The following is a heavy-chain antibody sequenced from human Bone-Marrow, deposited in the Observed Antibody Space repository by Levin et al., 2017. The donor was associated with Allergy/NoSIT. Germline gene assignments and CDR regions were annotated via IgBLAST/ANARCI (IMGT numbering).Heavy chain of an antibody. CDR1: GYTFTSYY. D-gene: IGHD3-9*01. J-gene: IGHJ4*02. Sequence: ASVKVSCKASGYTFTSYYMHWVRQAPGQGLEWMGIINPSGGSTSYAQKFQGRVTMTRDTSTSTVYMELSSLRSEDTAVYYCARASHDILTGDQLDYWGQGTLVTVSS. CDR3: ARASHDILTGDQLDY. V-gene: IGHV1-46*01. CDR2: INPSGGST.